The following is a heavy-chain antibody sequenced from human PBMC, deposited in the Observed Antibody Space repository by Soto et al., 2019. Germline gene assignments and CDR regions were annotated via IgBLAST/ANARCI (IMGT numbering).Heavy chain of an antibody. CDR3: ARTRYGDNVDY. J-gene: IGHJ4*02. CDR2: MKPNSGNT. D-gene: IGHD4-17*01. CDR1: GYTFTSYD. V-gene: IGHV1-8*01. Sequence: QVQLVQSGAEVKKPGASVKVTCKAFGYTFTSYDINWVRQAIGQGLEWMGWMKPNSGNTGYAQKFQGRVTMTRNTSISTAYMELSSLRPEDTAVYYCARTRYGDNVDYWGQGTLVTVSS.